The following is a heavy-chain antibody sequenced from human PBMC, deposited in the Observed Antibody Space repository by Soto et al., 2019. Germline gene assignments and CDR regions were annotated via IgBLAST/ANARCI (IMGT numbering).Heavy chain of an antibody. CDR3: AREKYYDILIDLGNYYYGMDV. D-gene: IGHD3-9*01. V-gene: IGHV1-69*13. J-gene: IGHJ6*02. Sequence: GASVKVSCKASGGTFSSYAISWVRQAPGQGLEWMGGIIPIFGTANYAQKFQGRVTITADESTSTAYMELSSLRSEDTAVYYCAREKYYDILIDLGNYYYGMDVWGQGTTVTVSS. CDR1: GGTFSSYA. CDR2: IIPIFGTA.